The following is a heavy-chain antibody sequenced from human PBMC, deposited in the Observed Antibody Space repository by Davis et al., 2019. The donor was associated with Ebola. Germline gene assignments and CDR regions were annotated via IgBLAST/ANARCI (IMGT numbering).Heavy chain of an antibody. D-gene: IGHD3-3*01. CDR2: ISYDGSNK. J-gene: IGHJ4*02. CDR1: GFTFSSYG. V-gene: IGHV3-30*03. CDR3: AVTTIWTPNEY. Sequence: GGSLRLSCAASGFTFSSYGIHWVRQAPGKGLEWVAVISYDGSNKYYADSVKGRFTISRDNSKNTLYLQMNSLRAEDTAVYYCAVTTIWTPNEYWGQGTLVTVSS.